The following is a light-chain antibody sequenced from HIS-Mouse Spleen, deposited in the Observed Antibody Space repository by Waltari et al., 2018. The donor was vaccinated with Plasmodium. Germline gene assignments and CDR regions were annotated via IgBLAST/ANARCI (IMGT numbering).Light chain of an antibody. V-gene: IGLV3-10*01. CDR2: EDR. CDR1: ALPKTY. CDR3: YSTDSSGNHRV. J-gene: IGLJ3*02. Sequence: SYELTQPPSVSVSPGQTARITCSGDALPKTYAYWYQQTSGQPPVLVIYEDRQRPSGIPERFHGSSSGTMATLTISGAQVEDEADYYCYSTDSSGNHRVFGGGTKLTVL.